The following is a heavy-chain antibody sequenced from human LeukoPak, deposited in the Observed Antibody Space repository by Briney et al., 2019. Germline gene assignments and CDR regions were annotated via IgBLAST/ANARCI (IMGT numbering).Heavy chain of an antibody. Sequence: GGSLRLPCAASGFTFSSYAMSWVRQAPGKGLEWVSAISGSGGSTYYADSERRRFTISRDNSKNTLYLQMKSLRAKDTAVYYGAKAGGGRYYDSSGYYYEDYWGQGTLVTVSS. CDR1: GFTFSSYA. J-gene: IGHJ4*02. CDR3: AKAGGGRYYDSSGYYYEDY. V-gene: IGHV3-23*01. CDR2: ISGSGGST. D-gene: IGHD3-22*01.